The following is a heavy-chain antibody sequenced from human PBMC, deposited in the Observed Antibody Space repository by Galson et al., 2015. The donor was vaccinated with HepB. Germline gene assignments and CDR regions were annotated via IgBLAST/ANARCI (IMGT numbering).Heavy chain of an antibody. V-gene: IGHV1-69*13. J-gene: IGHJ6*02. D-gene: IGHD3-16*01. Sequence: SVKVSCKASGGTFSNYTINWVRQAPGQGLEWMGGIIPIFGTANYAQKFQGRVTISADESTSTAYMELSGLRSEDTAVYYCARVMGGLMITFGGVTDERYYYGMDVWGQGTTVTVSS. CDR1: GGTFSNYT. CDR3: ARVMGGLMITFGGVTDERYYYGMDV. CDR2: IIPIFGTA.